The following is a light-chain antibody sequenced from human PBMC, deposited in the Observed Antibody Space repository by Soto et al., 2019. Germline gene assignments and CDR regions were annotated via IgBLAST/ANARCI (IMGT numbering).Light chain of an antibody. V-gene: IGKV1-27*01. Sequence: DIQMTQSPSSLSASVGDRVTITCRASQDIGHSLAWYQHKPGEVPKLLIYRASILSGVSSRLSGSGCGTDLTLGSTRLEAGGGAGCYCQRCGSGAWRCGRGTKVAIK. CDR1: QDIGHS. CDR2: RAS. J-gene: IGKJ1*01. CDR3: QRCGSGAWR.